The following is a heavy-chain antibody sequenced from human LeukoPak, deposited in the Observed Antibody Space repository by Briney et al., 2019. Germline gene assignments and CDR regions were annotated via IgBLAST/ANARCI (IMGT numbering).Heavy chain of an antibody. J-gene: IGHJ5*02. D-gene: IGHD2-2*01. Sequence: GASVTVSCKASGYTFTGYYMHWVRQAPGQGLEWMGWINPNSGGTNYAQKFQGRVTMTRDTSISTAYMELSRLRSDDTAVYYCARVGGRCTSTSCYASGWWFDPWGQGTLVTVSS. CDR1: GYTFTGYY. CDR3: ARVGGRCTSTSCYASGWWFDP. V-gene: IGHV1-2*02. CDR2: INPNSGGT.